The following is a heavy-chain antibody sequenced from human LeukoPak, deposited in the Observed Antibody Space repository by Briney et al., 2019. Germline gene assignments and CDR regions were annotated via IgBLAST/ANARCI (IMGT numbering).Heavy chain of an antibody. Sequence: ASVKVSCKASGYTFTSYDIHWVRQATGQGLEWMGWMNPNSGNTGYAQKFQGRVTMTRNTSISTAYMELSSLRSEDTAVYYCARTEITIFGVPYGMDVWGQGTTVTVSS. CDR1: GYTFTSYD. J-gene: IGHJ6*02. V-gene: IGHV1-8*01. CDR3: ARTEITIFGVPYGMDV. CDR2: MNPNSGNT. D-gene: IGHD3-3*01.